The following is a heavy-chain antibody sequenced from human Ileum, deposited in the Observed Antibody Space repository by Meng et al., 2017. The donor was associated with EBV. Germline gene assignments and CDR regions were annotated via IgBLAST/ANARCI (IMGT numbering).Heavy chain of an antibody. V-gene: IGHV4-34*01. CDR2: INESGST. J-gene: IGHJ4*02. CDR1: GGSFRGNY. Sequence: QGQLQQWGAVLLKPSETLSITCADYGGSFRGNYWSWIRQSPGKRLEWIGEINESGSTNYNPSLKSRVTILMDTSKNQFSLKLTSVTAADAAVYYCRNAFCSAAAGCSDYWGQGTLVTVSS. CDR3: RNAFCSAAAGCSDY. D-gene: IGHD3-3*01.